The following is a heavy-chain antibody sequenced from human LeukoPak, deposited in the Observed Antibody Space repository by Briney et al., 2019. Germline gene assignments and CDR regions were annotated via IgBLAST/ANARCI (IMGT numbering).Heavy chain of an antibody. V-gene: IGHV3-66*01. CDR2: IYSGGDT. J-gene: IGHJ4*02. D-gene: IGHD6-19*01. Sequence: GGSLRLSCAASGFTVSSNYMGWVRQAPGTGLEWVSVIYSGGDTYYADSVKGRFAISRDNSKNMIYLEMSSLKAEDTAVYYCARDRAGIFDYWGQGTLVTVSS. CDR3: ARDRAGIFDY. CDR1: GFTVSSNY.